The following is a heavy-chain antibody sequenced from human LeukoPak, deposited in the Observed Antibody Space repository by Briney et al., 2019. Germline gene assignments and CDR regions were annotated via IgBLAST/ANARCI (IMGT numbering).Heavy chain of an antibody. CDR1: EFTFSTYS. J-gene: IGHJ6*03. Sequence: GGSLRLSCAASEFTFSTYSMHWVRQAPGKGLEWVALVSYDGSNKYYADSVKGRFTISRDNPKNTLYLQMNSLRAEDTAVYYCAKVGDYYYYYYMDVWGKGTTVTISS. CDR3: AKVGDYYYYYYMDV. CDR2: VSYDGSNK. V-gene: IGHV3-30*04.